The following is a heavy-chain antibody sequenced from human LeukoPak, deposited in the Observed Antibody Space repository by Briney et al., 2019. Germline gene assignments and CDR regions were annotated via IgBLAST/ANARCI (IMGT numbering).Heavy chain of an antibody. V-gene: IGHV3-74*01. CDR2: INSDGSST. J-gene: IGHJ4*02. CDR1: GFTFSSYW. D-gene: IGHD3-22*01. Sequence: GWSLRLSCAASGFTFSSYWMHWVRQAPGKGLVWVSRINSDGSSTSYADSVKGRFTISRDNAKNTLYLQMDSLRAEDTAVYYSARDLGSASYYYDSSGYPPGYWGQGTLVTVSS. CDR3: ARDLGSASYYYDSSGYPPGY.